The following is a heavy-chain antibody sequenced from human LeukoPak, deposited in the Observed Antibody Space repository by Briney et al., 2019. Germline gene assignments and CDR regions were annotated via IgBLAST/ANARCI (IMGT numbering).Heavy chain of an antibody. Sequence: GGSLRLSCAASGFPFSDYAMTWVRQAPGKGLEWVAAISPSASHRYYADFVGGRFTISRDDSKNTLDLQMSSLRAEDTAVYYCVKDRFGSFDPWGQGTLVTVSS. D-gene: IGHD5-18*01. CDR3: VKDRFGSFDP. J-gene: IGHJ5*02. CDR2: ISPSASHR. V-gene: IGHV3-23*01. CDR1: GFPFSDYA.